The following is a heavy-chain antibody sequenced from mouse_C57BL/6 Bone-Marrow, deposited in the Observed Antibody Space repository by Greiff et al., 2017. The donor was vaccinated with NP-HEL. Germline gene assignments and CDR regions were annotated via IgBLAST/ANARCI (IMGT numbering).Heavy chain of an antibody. CDR2: FYPGSGSI. CDR3: ARHGDYFGSSYGYFEV. CDR1: GYTFTEYT. V-gene: IGHV1-62-2*01. Sequence: VQLQESGAELVKPGASVKLSCKASGYTFTEYTIHWVKQRSGQGLEWIGWFYPGSGSIKYNEKFKDKATLTADKSSSTVYMDLSRLTSEDSAVYCCARHGDYFGSSYGYFEVWGTGTTVTVSS. J-gene: IGHJ1*03. D-gene: IGHD1-1*01.